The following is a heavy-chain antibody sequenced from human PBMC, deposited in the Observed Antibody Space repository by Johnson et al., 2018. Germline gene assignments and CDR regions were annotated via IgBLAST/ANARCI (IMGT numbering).Heavy chain of an antibody. V-gene: IGHV3-30*18. J-gene: IGHJ4*02. Sequence: QVQLVQSGGGVVQPGRSLRVSCAASGFSFSSCGMHWVRQAPGKGLQWVAFISYDGSIKFSGDSAKGRLTISRDNSKNTLLLKMNSRRAEDTAVYFCAKSQTTTTLGDDWGQGTLVTVSS. CDR1: GFSFSSCG. D-gene: IGHD2/OR15-2a*01. CDR2: ISYDGSIK. CDR3: AKSQTTTTLGDD.